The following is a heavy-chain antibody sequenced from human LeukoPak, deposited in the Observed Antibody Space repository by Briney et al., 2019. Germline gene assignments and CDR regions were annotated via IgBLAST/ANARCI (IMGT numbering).Heavy chain of an antibody. CDR3: ARADIIVVAAATPVGSAFEY. CDR2: VYTSGTT. V-gene: IGHV4-4*07. J-gene: IGHJ4*02. Sequence: PSETLSLTCNVSGGSIHNYYWHWIRQPAGKGLEWVGRVYTSGTTIYNPSLKSRVTISVDTSKNQFSLKPSSLTAADTAVYYCARADIIVVAAATPVGSAFEYWGQGALITVS. CDR1: GGSIHNYY. D-gene: IGHD2-15*01.